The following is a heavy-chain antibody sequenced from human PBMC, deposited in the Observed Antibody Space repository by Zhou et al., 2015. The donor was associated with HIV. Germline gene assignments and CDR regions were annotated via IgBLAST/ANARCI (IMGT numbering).Heavy chain of an antibody. CDR2: IRYDGSNK. D-gene: IGHD3/OR15-3a*01. J-gene: IGHJ4*02. Sequence: QVQLVESGGGVVQPGRSLRLSCGASGFTFSSYGMHWVRQAPGKGLEWVAFIRYDGSNKYYADSVKGRFTISRDNSKNTLYLQMNSLRAEDTAVYYCAKDLKGTGPKPFDYWGQGTLVTVSS. V-gene: IGHV3-30*02. CDR3: AKDLKGTGPKPFDY. CDR1: GFTFSSYG.